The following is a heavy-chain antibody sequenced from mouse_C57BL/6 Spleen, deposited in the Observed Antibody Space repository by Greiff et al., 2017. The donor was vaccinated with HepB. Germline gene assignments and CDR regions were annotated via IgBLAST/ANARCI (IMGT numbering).Heavy chain of an antibody. CDR2: IYPGDGDT. Sequence: QVQLQQSGPELVKPGASVKISCKASGYAFSSSWMNWVKQRPGKGLEWIGRIYPGDGDTNYNGKFKGKATLTADKSSSTAYMQLSSLTSEDSAVYFCARSRGTTVIDYWGQGTTLTVSS. CDR1: GYAFSSSW. CDR3: ARSRGTTVIDY. D-gene: IGHD1-1*01. V-gene: IGHV1-82*01. J-gene: IGHJ2*01.